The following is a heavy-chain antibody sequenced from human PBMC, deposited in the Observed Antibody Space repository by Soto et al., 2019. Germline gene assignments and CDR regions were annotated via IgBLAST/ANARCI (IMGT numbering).Heavy chain of an antibody. V-gene: IGHV4-34*01. CDR2: MSHSGGT. J-gene: IGHJ3*02. Sequence: QVQLQQWGAGLLKPSETLSLTCAVYGGFVSSGSYYWSWIRQPPGKGLEWIGDMSHSGGTHFNPSLKSRVTISVDTSKNQFSLKMSSVTDADTALYYCTRVERGTATTVVDAFDIWGPGTMVTVSS. CDR3: TRVERGTATTVVDAFDI. CDR1: GGFVSSGSYY. D-gene: IGHD1-1*01.